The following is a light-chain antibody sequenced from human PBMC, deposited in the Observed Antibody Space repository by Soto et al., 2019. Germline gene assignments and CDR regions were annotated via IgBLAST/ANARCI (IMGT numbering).Light chain of an antibody. V-gene: IGKV1-12*01. CDR1: QAIDSW. CDR2: TGS. Sequence: DIQMTQSPSSVSSSVGDRVTITCRASQAIDSWLAWYQQKPGEAPKLLIFTGSLLHSGVPPRFSGSGSVTDFPLTIISMQPEDFATYYCQQTLSFPPTFGQGTKV. CDR3: QQTLSFPPT. J-gene: IGKJ1*01.